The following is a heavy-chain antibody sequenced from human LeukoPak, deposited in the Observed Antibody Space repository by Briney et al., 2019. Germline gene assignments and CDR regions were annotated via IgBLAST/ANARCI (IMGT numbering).Heavy chain of an antibody. D-gene: IGHD3-16*02. CDR2: IRYDGSNK. Sequence: GTSLRLSCAASGFTFSSFGMHWVRQAPGKGLEWVAVIRYDGSNKYYADSVKGRFTISRDNSKNTLYLQMNSLRAEDTAVYYCAKESGVWGSYRFFDYWGQGTLVTVSS. J-gene: IGHJ4*02. CDR3: AKESGVWGSYRFFDY. V-gene: IGHV3-30*02. CDR1: GFTFSSFG.